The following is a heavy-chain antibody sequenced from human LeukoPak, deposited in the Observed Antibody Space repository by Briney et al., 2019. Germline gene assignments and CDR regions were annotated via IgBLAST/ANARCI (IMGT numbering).Heavy chain of an antibody. J-gene: IGHJ4*02. CDR2: IKQDGSEK. V-gene: IGHV3-7*01. D-gene: IGHD5-18*01. CDR1: GFTFNIYA. CDR3: ARGGYGAHMG. Sequence: PGGSLRLSCAASGFTFNIYAMSWVRQAPGKGLEWVANIKQDGSEKYYVDSVKGRFTISGDNAKSTVHLQMNSLRAEDTAVYYCARGGYGAHMGWGQGTLVTVSS.